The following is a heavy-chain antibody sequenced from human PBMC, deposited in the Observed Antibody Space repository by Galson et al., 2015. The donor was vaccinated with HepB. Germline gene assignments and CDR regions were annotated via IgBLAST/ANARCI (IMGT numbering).Heavy chain of an antibody. Sequence: SVKVSCKASGGSISGYTISWLRQAPGQGLEWMGGIISKFGTTNYAHRFRGRVIITADDSTNTANMELTRLTSDDTAMYYCARDLAAETTDAFDVWGQGTMVTVSS. J-gene: IGHJ3*01. V-gene: IGHV1-69*13. CDR1: GGSISGYT. D-gene: IGHD6-13*01. CDR2: IISKFGTT. CDR3: ARDLAAETTDAFDV.